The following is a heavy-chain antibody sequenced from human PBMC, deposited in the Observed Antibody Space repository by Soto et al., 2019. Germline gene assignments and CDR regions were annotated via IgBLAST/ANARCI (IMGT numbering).Heavy chain of an antibody. V-gene: IGHV3-23*01. CDR1: GFTFSSYA. CDR2: ISGSGGST. Sequence: GGSLRLSCAASGFTFSSYAMSWVRQAPGKGLEWVSAISGSGGSTYYADSVKGRFTISRDNSKNTLYLQMNSLRAEDTAVYYCAGRDTDIYYYYGMDVWGQGTTVTVSS. CDR3: AGRDTDIYYYYGMDV. D-gene: IGHD5-18*01. J-gene: IGHJ6*02.